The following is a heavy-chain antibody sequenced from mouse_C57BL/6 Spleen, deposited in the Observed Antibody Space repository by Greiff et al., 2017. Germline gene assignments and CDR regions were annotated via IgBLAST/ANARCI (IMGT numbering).Heavy chain of an antibody. V-gene: IGHV1-81*01. J-gene: IGHJ4*01. CDR1: GYTFTSYG. D-gene: IGHD2-4*01. Sequence: QVQLKESGAELARPGASVKLSCKASGYTFTSYGISWVKQRTGQGLEWIGEIYPRSGNTYYNEKFKGKATLTADKSSSPAYMELRSLTSEDSAVYFCARGPIYYDDDRRDYYAMDYWGQGTSVTVSS. CDR2: IYPRSGNT. CDR3: ARGPIYYDDDRRDYYAMDY.